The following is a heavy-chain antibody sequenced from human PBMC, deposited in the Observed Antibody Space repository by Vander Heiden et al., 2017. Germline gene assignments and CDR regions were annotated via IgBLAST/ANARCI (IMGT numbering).Heavy chain of an antibody. D-gene: IGHD2-2*01. CDR3: ARGVYCSSTSCQYYYYYYGMDV. J-gene: IGHJ6*02. Sequence: QVPLVQSGAEVKKPGASVKVSCKASGYTFTSYDLNCVGQATGQGLEWMGWMNPNRGNTGYAQKFQGRVTMTRNTSISTAYMELSSLRSEDTAVYYCARGVYCSSTSCQYYYYYYGMDVWGQGTTVTVSS. V-gene: IGHV1-8*01. CDR2: MNPNRGNT. CDR1: GYTFTSYD.